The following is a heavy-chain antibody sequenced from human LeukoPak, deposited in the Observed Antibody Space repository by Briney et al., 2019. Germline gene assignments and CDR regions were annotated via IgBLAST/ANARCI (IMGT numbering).Heavy chain of an antibody. V-gene: IGHV3-23*01. CDR1: GFTFSNFA. CDR3: AKDREGYCSSSTCSLLDY. J-gene: IGHJ4*02. D-gene: IGHD2-2*01. CDR2: ISGSGGST. Sequence: GGSLRLSCAASGFTFSNFAMSWVRQAPGKGLEWVSAISGSGGSTYYADSVKGRLTISRDNSKNTLYLQMNSLRAEDTAAYYCAKDREGYCSSSTCSLLDYWGQGTLVTVSS.